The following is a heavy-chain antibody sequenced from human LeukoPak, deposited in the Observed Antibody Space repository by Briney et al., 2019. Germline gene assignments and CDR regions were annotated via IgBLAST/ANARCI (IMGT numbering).Heavy chain of an antibody. J-gene: IGHJ3*02. CDR2: ISSSSSTI. Sequence: GGSLRLSCAASGFTFSSYSMNWVRQAPGKGLEWVSYISSSSSTIYYADSVKGRFTISRDNAKNSLYLQMSSLRAEDTAVYYCAREYDTSAFDIWGQGTMVTVSS. CDR1: GFTFSSYS. CDR3: AREYDTSAFDI. D-gene: IGHD3-22*01. V-gene: IGHV3-48*01.